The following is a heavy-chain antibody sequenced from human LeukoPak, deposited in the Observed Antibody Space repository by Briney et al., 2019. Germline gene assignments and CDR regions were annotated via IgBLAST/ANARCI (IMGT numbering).Heavy chain of an antibody. V-gene: IGHV4-31*03. Sequence: SETLSLTCTVSGSSINSGGYYWSWTHQLPGKGLEWIGYIYDSENTFYNPSLKSRVTISVDTSKNQFSLKLRSVTAADTAVYYCARDLGGYGKRYFDSWGQGTLVTVSS. J-gene: IGHJ4*02. D-gene: IGHD5-12*01. CDR2: IYDSENT. CDR1: GSSINSGGYY. CDR3: ARDLGGYGKRYFDS.